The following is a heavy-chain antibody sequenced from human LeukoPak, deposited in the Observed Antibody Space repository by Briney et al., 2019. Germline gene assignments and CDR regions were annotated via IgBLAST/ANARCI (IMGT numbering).Heavy chain of an antibody. Sequence: SVKVSCKASGGTFSSYAISWVRQAPGQGLEWMGGIIPIFGTANYAQKFQGRVTITADESTSTAYMELSSLRSEDTAVYYRARGPRDYYDSSGYSFDPWGQGTLVTVSS. CDR2: IIPIFGTA. V-gene: IGHV1-69*13. D-gene: IGHD3-22*01. J-gene: IGHJ5*02. CDR1: GGTFSSYA. CDR3: ARGPRDYYDSSGYSFDP.